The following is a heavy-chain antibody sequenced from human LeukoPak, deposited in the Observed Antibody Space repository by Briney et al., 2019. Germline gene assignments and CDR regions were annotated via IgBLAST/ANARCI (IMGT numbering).Heavy chain of an antibody. J-gene: IGHJ3*02. CDR1: GGSISSGSYY. D-gene: IGHD3-10*01. CDR2: TYSSGST. CDR3: ARSDGYGLVGI. V-gene: IGHV4-61*02. Sequence: KPSQTLSLTCTVSGGSISSGSYYWSWIRQPAGKGLEWIGSTYSSGSTYYNPSLKSRVIILIDTAKNHFSLNLSSVTAADTAVYYCARSDGYGLVGIWGQGTMITVSS.